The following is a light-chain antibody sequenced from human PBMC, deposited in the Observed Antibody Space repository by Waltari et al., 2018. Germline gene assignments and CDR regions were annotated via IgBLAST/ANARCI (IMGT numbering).Light chain of an antibody. Sequence: EIVLTQSPGTLSLFPGESTTLSCRATESVPAHYLAWYQQNPGQAPRLLISGASSRATGIPDRFSGRGSGTDFTLTIARLEPEDFAVYYCQQYGETPWTFGQGTKVDLK. J-gene: IGKJ1*01. CDR2: GAS. CDR1: ESVPAHY. CDR3: QQYGETPWT. V-gene: IGKV3-20*01.